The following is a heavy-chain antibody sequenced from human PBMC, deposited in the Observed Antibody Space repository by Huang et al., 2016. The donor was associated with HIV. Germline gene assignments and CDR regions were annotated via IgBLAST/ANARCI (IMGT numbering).Heavy chain of an antibody. J-gene: IGHJ5*02. CDR3: ARRFRVAATRKWFDP. Sequence: QVQLQQWGAGLLKPSETLALTCAVYGESLGTYYWAWIRRPPGKGLQWVGEVNDGGDMNTSPSLESRVTISVDTSRNQVSLELTSMTAADTATYYCARRFRVAATRKWFDPWGQGTLVIVSS. CDR2: VNDGGDM. CDR1: GESLGTYY. V-gene: IGHV4-34*01. D-gene: IGHD3-10*01.